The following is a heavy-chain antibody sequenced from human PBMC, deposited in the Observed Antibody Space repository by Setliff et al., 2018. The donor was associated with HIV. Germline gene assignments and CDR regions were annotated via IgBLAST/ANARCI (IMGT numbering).Heavy chain of an antibody. V-gene: IGHV4-61*02. CDR2: FDSTGGT. CDR3: AREIPYSYGGRGHPL. CDR1: GDSVRSRPYY. J-gene: IGHJ4*02. Sequence: SETLSLTCTVSGDSVRSRPYYWNWIRQPAGKGLEWIGRFDSTGGTDYNPSLKSRVTISVDTSKNQFSLKLSSVTAADTAVYYCAREIPYSYGGRGHPLWGQGTLVTVSS. D-gene: IGHD3-22*01.